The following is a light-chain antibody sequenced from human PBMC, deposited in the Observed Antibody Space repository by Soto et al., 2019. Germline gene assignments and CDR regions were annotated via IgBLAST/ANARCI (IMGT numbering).Light chain of an antibody. CDR1: QDISNY. V-gene: IGKV1-33*01. CDR3: PQYDNSYS. J-gene: IGKJ2*01. CDR2: DAS. Sequence: DIPMTQSPSSLSASVGDRVTITCQASQDISNYLNWYQQKPGKAPKLLIYDASNLETGVPSRFSGSGSGTDFTFTISSLQPEDIATYYCPQYDNSYSFGQGTKLEIK.